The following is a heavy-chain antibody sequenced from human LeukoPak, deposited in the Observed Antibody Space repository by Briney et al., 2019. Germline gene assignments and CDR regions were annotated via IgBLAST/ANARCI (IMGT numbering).Heavy chain of an antibody. CDR1: GYTFTSYD. Sequence: ASVKVSCKASGYTFTSYDINWVRQATGQGLEWMGRMNPNSGNTGYAQKFQGRVTMTRNTSISTAYMELSSLRSEDTAVYYCARGGQDIVVVPAAILGYYFDYWGQGTLVTVSS. V-gene: IGHV1-8*01. CDR2: MNPNSGNT. CDR3: ARGGQDIVVVPAAILGYYFDY. D-gene: IGHD2-2*01. J-gene: IGHJ4*02.